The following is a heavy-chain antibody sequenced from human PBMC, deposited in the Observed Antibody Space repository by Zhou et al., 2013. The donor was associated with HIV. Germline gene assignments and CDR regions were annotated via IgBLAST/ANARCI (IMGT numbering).Heavy chain of an antibody. V-gene: IGHV1-18*01. Sequence: QVQLLQSGAEVKPPGASVKVSCKVFGYTLADLAIHCVRQAPGQGLEWMGWISGYNGNTNYAQKLQGRVTMTTDTSTSTAYMELKSLTSDDTAIYYCARAHHIAVAGAPFDYWGQGTLVTVSS. J-gene: IGHJ4*02. CDR3: ARAHHIAVAGAPFDY. D-gene: IGHD6-19*01. CDR2: ISGYNGNT. CDR1: GYTLADLA.